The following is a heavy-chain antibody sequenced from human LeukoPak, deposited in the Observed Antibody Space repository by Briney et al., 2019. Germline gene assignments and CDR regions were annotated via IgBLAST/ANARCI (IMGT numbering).Heavy chain of an antibody. J-gene: IGHJ3*02. CDR3: AKALRWYTVGATTDAFDI. D-gene: IGHD1-26*01. Sequence: GGSLRLSCAASGFTFSSYGMHWVRQAPGKGLEWVAVISYDGSNKYYADSVKGRFTISRDNSKNTLYLQMNSLRAEDTAVYYCAKALRWYTVGATTDAFDIWGQGTMVTVSS. CDR2: ISYDGSNK. CDR1: GFTFSSYG. V-gene: IGHV3-30*18.